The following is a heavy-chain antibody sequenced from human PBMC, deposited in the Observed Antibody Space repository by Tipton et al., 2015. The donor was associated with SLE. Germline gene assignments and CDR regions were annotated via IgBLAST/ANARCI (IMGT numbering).Heavy chain of an antibody. CDR3: ARAGFSAADS. Sequence: TLSLTCTVSGGSFSSGGYYWSWIRQPPGKGLEWIGYIYYSGNTNYNPSLKSRVTFSIDMSKNQFSLKLSSVTAADTAVYYCARAGFSAADSWGQGTLVTVSS. CDR2: IYYSGNT. V-gene: IGHV4-61*08. CDR1: GGSFSSGGYY. J-gene: IGHJ4*02. D-gene: IGHD6-13*01.